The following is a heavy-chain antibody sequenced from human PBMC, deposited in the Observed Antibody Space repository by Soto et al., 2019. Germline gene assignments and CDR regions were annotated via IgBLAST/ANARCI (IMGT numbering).Heavy chain of an antibody. CDR2: INSGGGPI. CDR3: ARVPQIGVVVAVDY. CDR1: GFTFSDYH. D-gene: IGHD2-15*01. J-gene: IGHJ4*02. V-gene: IGHV3-11*01. Sequence: QVQLVESGGGLVKPGGSLRLSCVASGFTFSDYHMSWIRQVPGQGLEWVSYINSGGGPIYYADAVKGRFTISRDNAKNSLYLQMNSRRVEDTAVYYCARVPQIGVVVAVDYWGQGTLVTVSS.